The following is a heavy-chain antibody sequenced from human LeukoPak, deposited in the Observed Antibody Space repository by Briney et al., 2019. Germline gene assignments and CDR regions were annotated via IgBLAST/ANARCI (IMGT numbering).Heavy chain of an antibody. D-gene: IGHD6-19*01. V-gene: IGHV3-23*01. CDR2: INGRGDDT. J-gene: IGHJ4*02. CDR3: AKGHRSSSSFFDS. Sequence: GGSLRLSCAAFSGFPMSWVRQAPGKGLEWVSAINGRGDDTYYPDYVKGRFTISRDNSNNTLYLQMNSLRAEDTAVYYCAKGHRSSSSFFDSWGQGILVTVSS. CDR1: SGFP.